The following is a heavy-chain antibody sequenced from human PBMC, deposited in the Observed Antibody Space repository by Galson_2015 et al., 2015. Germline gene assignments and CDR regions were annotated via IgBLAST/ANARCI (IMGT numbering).Heavy chain of an antibody. J-gene: IGHJ4*02. D-gene: IGHD2-2*01. CDR1: GFTFSSYG. Sequence: SLRLSCAASGFTFSSYGMHWVRQAPGKGLEWVAVISYDGSNKYYADSVKGRFTISRDNSKNTLYLQMNSLRAEDTAVYYCAKERGPLPAANFFYWGQGTLVTVSS. CDR2: ISYDGSNK. CDR3: AKERGPLPAANFFY. V-gene: IGHV3-30*18.